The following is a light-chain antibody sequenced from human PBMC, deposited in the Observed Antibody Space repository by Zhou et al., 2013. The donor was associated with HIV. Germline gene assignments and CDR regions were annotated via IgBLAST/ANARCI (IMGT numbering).Light chain of an antibody. CDR1: QSIGIN. Sequence: EIVMTQSPATLSVSPGERATLSCRASQSIGINVAWYQQKPGQAPRLLIYGASSRVTGIPDRFSGSGSGTDFTLTITRLEPEDFALYYCQQYGGAFTFGGGTKVEIK. CDR3: QQYGGAFT. V-gene: IGKV3-20*01. J-gene: IGKJ4*01. CDR2: GAS.